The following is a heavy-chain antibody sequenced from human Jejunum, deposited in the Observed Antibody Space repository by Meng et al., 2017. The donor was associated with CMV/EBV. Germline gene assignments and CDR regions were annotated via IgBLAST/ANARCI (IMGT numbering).Heavy chain of an antibody. CDR3: SSAPGDY. V-gene: IGHV1-2*02. Sequence: SLKVSCKASGYSFSDYYMNWVRKAPGQGLEWMGWINPKTGGTDYAQKFQGRVTLTRDTSITTVYMELSNLKSDDSAVYYCSSAPGDYWGQGTLVTVSS. D-gene: IGHD1-14*01. CDR1: GYSFSDYY. CDR2: INPKTGGT. J-gene: IGHJ4*02.